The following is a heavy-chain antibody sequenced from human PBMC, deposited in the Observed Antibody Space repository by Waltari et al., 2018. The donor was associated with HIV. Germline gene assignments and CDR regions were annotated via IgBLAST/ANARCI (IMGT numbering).Heavy chain of an antibody. CDR1: GFSFTSSW. Sequence: EVRLEESGGGLVQPGGSLRLSCAASGFSFTSSWMDWVRQVPGKRPEWVSRINTDGTYTNYADAVRGRFSNSRDNAKNTLYLQMNSLKVEDTAVYFCAVPRCNRANCHFASWGQGTLVTVSS. D-gene: IGHD1-1*01. V-gene: IGHV3-74*01. J-gene: IGHJ4*02. CDR3: AVPRCNRANCHFAS. CDR2: INTDGTYT.